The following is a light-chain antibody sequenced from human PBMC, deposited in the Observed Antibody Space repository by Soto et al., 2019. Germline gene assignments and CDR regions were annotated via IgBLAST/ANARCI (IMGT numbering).Light chain of an antibody. CDR2: DAS. Sequence: EIVLTQSPGTLSLSPGERATLSCRASQSVRSYLAWYQQKPGQAPRLLIYDASNRAPGIPARFSGTGSGTDFTLTISSLEPEDFAVYYCQQRSSWPLTFGGGTKVEIK. V-gene: IGKV3-11*01. CDR3: QQRSSWPLT. J-gene: IGKJ4*01. CDR1: QSVRSY.